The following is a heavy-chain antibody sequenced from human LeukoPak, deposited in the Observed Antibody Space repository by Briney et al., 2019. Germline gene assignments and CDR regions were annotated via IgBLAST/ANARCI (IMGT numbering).Heavy chain of an antibody. CDR2: IKEDGTET. J-gene: IGHJ4*02. Sequence: GSLRLSCAASGFMFSSNWMSWVRLAPGKGLEWVANIKEDGTETYYVDSVKGRFTISRDNVKNSLYLQMNSLRVEDTAVYYCAKEGRSLQTYWGQGTLVTVSS. CDR1: GFMFSSNW. V-gene: IGHV3-7*03. CDR3: AKEGRSLQTY. D-gene: IGHD5-24*01.